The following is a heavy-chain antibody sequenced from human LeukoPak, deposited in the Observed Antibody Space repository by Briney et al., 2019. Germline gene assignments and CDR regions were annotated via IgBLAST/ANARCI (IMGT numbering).Heavy chain of an antibody. CDR2: IYAGGST. J-gene: IGHJ5*02. Sequence: GGSLRLSCAASGFTVNSSYMNWVRQAPGKGLEWVSIIYAGGSTYYAGSVEGRFTISRDNSKNTLYLQMNSLRAEDTAVYYCAREEETVKAFGPWGQGTLVTVSS. CDR3: AREEETVKAFGP. V-gene: IGHV3-53*01. D-gene: IGHD4-17*01. CDR1: GFTVNSSY.